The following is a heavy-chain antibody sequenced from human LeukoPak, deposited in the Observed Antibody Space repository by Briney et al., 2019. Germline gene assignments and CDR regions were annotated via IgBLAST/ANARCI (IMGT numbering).Heavy chain of an antibody. J-gene: IGHJ3*02. CDR1: VGSLRGVY. V-gene: IGHV4-34*01. CDR3: ARYPNSSSWYERDAFDI. Sequence: SETPSPTPAVYVGSLRGVYWSWIRQPPGTGLGWSGEINHSGSTNYNPSLKSRVTISVDTSKNQFSLKLSSVTAADTAVYYCARYPNSSSWYERDAFDIWGQGTMVTVSS. D-gene: IGHD6-13*01. CDR2: INHSGST.